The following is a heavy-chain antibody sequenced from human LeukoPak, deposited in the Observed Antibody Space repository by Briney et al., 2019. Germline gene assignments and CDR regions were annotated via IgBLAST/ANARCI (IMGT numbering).Heavy chain of an antibody. J-gene: IGHJ3*01. V-gene: IGHV6-1*01. CDR2: TYYRSKWYN. Sequence: SQTLSLTCAIFGDSVSSNSAAWNWIRQSPSRGLEWLGRTYYRSKWYNDCAVSVKSRITINPDTSKNQFSLQLSSVTPEDTAVYYCARILGVASLDAFDVWGQGTMVTVSS. CDR3: ARILGVASLDAFDV. D-gene: IGHD2-8*02. CDR1: GDSVSSNSAA.